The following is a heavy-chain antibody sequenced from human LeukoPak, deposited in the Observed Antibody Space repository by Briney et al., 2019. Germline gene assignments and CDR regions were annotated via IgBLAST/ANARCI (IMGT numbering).Heavy chain of an antibody. Sequence: SETLSLTCAVYGGSFNGYHWRWIRQPPGQGREGIGEINHSGSTNYNPYLKSRVTISVDTSKNQFSLKLSSVTAADTAVYYCARGYGSGWYGGDYWGQGTLVTVSS. CDR2: INHSGST. V-gene: IGHV4-34*01. J-gene: IGHJ4*02. CDR1: GGSFNGYH. D-gene: IGHD6-19*01. CDR3: ARGYGSGWYGGDY.